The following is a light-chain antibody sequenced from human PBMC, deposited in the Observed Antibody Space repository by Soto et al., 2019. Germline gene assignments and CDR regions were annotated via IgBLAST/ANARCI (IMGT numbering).Light chain of an antibody. CDR1: QCVSSSY. CDR2: GAS. Sequence: ESVLTQSPGTLSLSPGERATLSCRASQCVSSSYLAWYQQKPGQAPRLLIYGASSRATGIPDRFSGSGSGTDFTLAISRLEPEDFAVYYCQQYGSSPTWTFGQGTKVDIK. J-gene: IGKJ1*01. CDR3: QQYGSSPTWT. V-gene: IGKV3-20*01.